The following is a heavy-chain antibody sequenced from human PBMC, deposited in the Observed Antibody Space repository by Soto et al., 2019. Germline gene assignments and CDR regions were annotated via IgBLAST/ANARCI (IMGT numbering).Heavy chain of an antibody. CDR3: ARHPINDHNHSAEVNF. Sequence: QLLLQESGPGLVKPSETLSLTCIVSGGSISTTFYYWGWVRQPPGKGLDWIGAVYYNGKTYYNPSLKSRVSISVDTSNNEFSLKLDSLTATDTAVYYCARHPINDHNHSAEVNFWGQGTLVTVSS. D-gene: IGHD2-15*01. CDR1: GGSISTTFYY. J-gene: IGHJ4*02. V-gene: IGHV4-39*01. CDR2: VYYNGKT.